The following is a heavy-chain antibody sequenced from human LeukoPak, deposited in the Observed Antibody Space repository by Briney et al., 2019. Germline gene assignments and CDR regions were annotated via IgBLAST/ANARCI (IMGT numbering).Heavy chain of an antibody. CDR2: INHSGST. J-gene: IGHJ3*02. CDR3: ARNRWLQLSDAFDI. CDR1: GGSFSGYY. Sequence: SETLSLTCAVYGGSFSGYYWSWIRQPPGKGLEWIGEINHSGSTNYNPSLKSRVTISVDTSKSQFSLKLSSVTAADTAVYYCARNRWLQLSDAFDIWGQGTMVTVSS. D-gene: IGHD5-24*01. V-gene: IGHV4-34*01.